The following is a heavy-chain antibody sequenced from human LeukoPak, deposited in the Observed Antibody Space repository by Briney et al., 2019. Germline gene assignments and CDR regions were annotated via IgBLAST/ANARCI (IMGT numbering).Heavy chain of an antibody. D-gene: IGHD2-2*01. CDR2: ISAYNGNT. Sequence: GASVKVSCKASGYTFTSYGISWVRQAPGQGLEWMGWISAYNGNTNYAQKLQGRVTITTDTSTSTAYMELRSLRSDDTAVYYCARVGVVPAAPDAFDIWGQGTMVTVSS. CDR1: GYTFTSYG. J-gene: IGHJ3*02. V-gene: IGHV1-18*01. CDR3: ARVGVVPAAPDAFDI.